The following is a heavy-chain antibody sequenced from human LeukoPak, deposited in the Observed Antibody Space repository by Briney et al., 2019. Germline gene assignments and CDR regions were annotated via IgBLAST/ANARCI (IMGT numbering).Heavy chain of an antibody. CDR1: GGTFSSYA. D-gene: IGHD3-3*01. V-gene: IGHV1-69*05. CDR2: IIPIFGTA. Sequence: GASVKVSCKASGGTFSSYAISWVRQAPGQGLEWMGGIIPIFGTANYAQKFQGRVTITTDESTSTAYMELSSLRSEDTAVYYCATGYYDFWSGYPGDVWGKGTTVTVSS. CDR3: ATGYYDFWSGYPGDV. J-gene: IGHJ6*04.